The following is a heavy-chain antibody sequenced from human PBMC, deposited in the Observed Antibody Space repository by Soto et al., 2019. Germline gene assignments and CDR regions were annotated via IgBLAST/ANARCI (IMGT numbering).Heavy chain of an antibody. V-gene: IGHV1-3*01. CDR3: ARDRAAAGIQVHYYYGMDV. J-gene: IGHJ6*02. CDR1: GYTFTSYA. CDR2: INAGNGNT. D-gene: IGHD6-13*01. Sequence: QVQLVQSGAEVKKPGASVKVSCKASGYTFTSYAMHWVRQAPGQRLEWMGWINAGNGNTKYSQKFQGRVTITRDTSASTAYMELSSLRSEDTAVYYCARDRAAAGIQVHYYYGMDVWGQGTTVTVSS.